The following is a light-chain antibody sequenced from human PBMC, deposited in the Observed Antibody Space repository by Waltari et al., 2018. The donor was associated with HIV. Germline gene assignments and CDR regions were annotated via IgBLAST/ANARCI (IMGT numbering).Light chain of an antibody. CDR1: QSRLYGDGDTY. Sequence: DVVRTQSPLPLPVNLRQPASIACRSTQSRLYGDGDTYLNWFHQRRGQSPRRIMYKVSHRDSGVPDRFSGSGSGTDFTLKISRVEAEDVGVYYCMQGTHWPPTFGGGTKVEIK. J-gene: IGKJ4*02. CDR2: KVS. V-gene: IGKV2-30*01. CDR3: MQGTHWPPT.